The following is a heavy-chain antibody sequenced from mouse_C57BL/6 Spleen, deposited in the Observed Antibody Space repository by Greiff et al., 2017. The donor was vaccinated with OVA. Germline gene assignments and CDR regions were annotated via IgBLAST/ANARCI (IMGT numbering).Heavy chain of an antibody. Sequence: EVKVVESGGGLVQPGGSLSLSCAASGFTFTDYYMSWVRQPPGKALEWLGFIRNKANGYTTEYSASVKGRFTISRDNSQSILYLQMNALRAEDSATYYCARGDGGYYAMDYWGQGTSVTVSS. CDR1: GFTFTDYY. J-gene: IGHJ4*01. V-gene: IGHV7-3*01. CDR3: ARGDGGYYAMDY. CDR2: IRNKANGYTT. D-gene: IGHD3-3*01.